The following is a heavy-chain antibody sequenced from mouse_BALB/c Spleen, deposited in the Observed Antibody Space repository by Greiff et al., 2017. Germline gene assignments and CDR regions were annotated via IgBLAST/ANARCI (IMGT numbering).Heavy chain of an antibody. D-gene: IGHD2-2*01. V-gene: IGHV1S29*02. CDR2: IYPYNGGT. Sequence: VQLQQSGAELARPGASVKISCKASGYTFTDYNMHWVKQSHGKSLEWIGYIYPYNGGTGYNQKFKSKATLTVDNSSSTAYMELRSLTSEDSAVYYCARLGWLRRYAMDYWGQGTSVTVSS. CDR1: GYTFTDYN. J-gene: IGHJ4*01. CDR3: ARLGWLRRYAMDY.